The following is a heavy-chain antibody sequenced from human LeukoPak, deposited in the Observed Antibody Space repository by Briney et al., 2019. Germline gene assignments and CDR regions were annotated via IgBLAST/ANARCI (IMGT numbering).Heavy chain of an antibody. J-gene: IGHJ4*02. V-gene: IGHV4-59*01. CDR2: IYYSGST. D-gene: IGHD3-16*01. Sequence: SETLSLTCTASGGSISGYYWNWIRQPPGKGLEWIGYIYYSGSTNYNPSLKSRVTVSLDTSKNQFSLKLSSVTAADTAVYYCARAQPDSVWGSYPRYFDYWGQGTLVTVSS. CDR1: GGSISGYY. CDR3: ARAQPDSVWGSYPRYFDY.